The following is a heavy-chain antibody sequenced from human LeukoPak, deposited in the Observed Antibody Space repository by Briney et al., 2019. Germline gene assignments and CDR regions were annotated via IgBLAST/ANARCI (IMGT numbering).Heavy chain of an antibody. Sequence: TGGSLRLSSVTSGFPFTTYWIHWIRQAPAQGLESVSRLSSDGSRSTYADSVKGRFIISRDNAKKTVYLQMNSLRVEDTAFYFCARFAAYEYHFDYWGRGALVTVSS. CDR3: ARFAAYEYHFDY. J-gene: IGHJ4*02. D-gene: IGHD5-12*01. CDR2: LSSDGSRS. CDR1: GFPFTTYW. V-gene: IGHV3-74*03.